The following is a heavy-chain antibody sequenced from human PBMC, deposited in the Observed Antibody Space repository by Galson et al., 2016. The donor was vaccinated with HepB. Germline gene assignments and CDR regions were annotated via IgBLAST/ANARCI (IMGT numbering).Heavy chain of an antibody. CDR1: GFSFSRYS. CDR2: ISRTSQTI. CDR3: ALIIGGSYFGLDY. Sequence: SLRLSCAVSGFSFSRYSMNWVRQAPGKGLEWVSYISRTSQTIYYADSVKGRFTISRDNAKNSLYLQMDSLSGEDTALYYCALIIGGSYFGLDYWGQGTLVTVPS. D-gene: IGHD1-26*01. J-gene: IGHJ4*02. V-gene: IGHV3-48*01.